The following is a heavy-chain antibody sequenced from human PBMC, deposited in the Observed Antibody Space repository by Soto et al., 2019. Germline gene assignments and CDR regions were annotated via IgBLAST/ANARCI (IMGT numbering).Heavy chain of an antibody. Sequence: QVQLQESGPGLVKPSQTLSLTCTVSGGSISSGGYYWSWIRQHPGKGLEWIGYIYYSGSTYYNPSLKSRVTISVDTSKNQFSLKLSSVTAADTAVYYCARSWGRYYYDSSGPWTIDYWGQGTLFTVSS. D-gene: IGHD3-22*01. CDR1: GGSISSGGYY. CDR3: ARSWGRYYYDSSGPWTIDY. V-gene: IGHV4-31*03. J-gene: IGHJ4*02. CDR2: IYYSGST.